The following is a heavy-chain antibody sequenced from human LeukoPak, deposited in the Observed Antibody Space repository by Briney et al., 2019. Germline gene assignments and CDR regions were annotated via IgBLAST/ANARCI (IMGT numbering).Heavy chain of an antibody. Sequence: ASVTVSCKVSGYTLTELSMHWVRQAPGKGLEWMGGFHPEDGETIYAQKFQGRVTMTEDTSTDTAYMELSSLRSEDTAVYYCARDQGGYIVVVPAVLDYWGQGTLVTVSS. CDR2: FHPEDGET. D-gene: IGHD2-2*01. CDR1: GYTLTELS. CDR3: ARDQGGYIVVVPAVLDY. V-gene: IGHV1-24*01. J-gene: IGHJ4*02.